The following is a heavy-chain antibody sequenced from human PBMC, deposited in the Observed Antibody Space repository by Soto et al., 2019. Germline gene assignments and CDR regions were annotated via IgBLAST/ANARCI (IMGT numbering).Heavy chain of an antibody. Sequence: ASVKVSCKASGYTFTSYDINWVRQATGQGLEWMGWMNPNSGNTGYAQKFQGRVTMTRNTSISTAYMELSSLRSEDTAVYYCARGWSMITFGGVIVSGYMDVWGKGTTVTVSS. V-gene: IGHV1-8*01. CDR2: MNPNSGNT. CDR3: ARGWSMITFGGVIVSGYMDV. D-gene: IGHD3-16*02. J-gene: IGHJ6*03. CDR1: GYTFTSYD.